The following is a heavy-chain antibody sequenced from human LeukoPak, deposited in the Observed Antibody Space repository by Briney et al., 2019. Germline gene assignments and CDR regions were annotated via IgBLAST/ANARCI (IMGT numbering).Heavy chain of an antibody. J-gene: IGHJ4*02. V-gene: IGHV3-13*01. CDR1: GFTFSSYD. CDR3: AKDLTGYYDSSGYYYRY. D-gene: IGHD3-22*01. CDR2: IGTGGDT. Sequence: GGSLRLSCATSGFTFSSYDMHWVRQGTGKGLEWVSGIGTGGDTYYPDSVKGRFTISRDNSKNTLYLQMNSLRAEDTAVYYCAKDLTGYYDSSGYYYRYWGQGTLVTVSS.